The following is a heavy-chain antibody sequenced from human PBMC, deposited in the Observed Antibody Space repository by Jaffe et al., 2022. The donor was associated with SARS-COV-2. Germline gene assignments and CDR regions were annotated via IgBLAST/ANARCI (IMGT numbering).Heavy chain of an antibody. J-gene: IGHJ6*02. V-gene: IGHV4-34*01. CDR3: ARGGRRGSSSYYYYYYGMDV. CDR2: INHSGST. D-gene: IGHD6-6*01. Sequence: QVQLQQWGAGLLKPSETLSLTCAVYGGSFSGYYWSWIRQPPGKGLEWIGEINHSGSTNYNPSLKSRVTISVDTSKNQFSLKLSSVTAADTAVYYCARGGRRGSSSYYYYYYGMDVWGQGTTVTVSS. CDR1: GGSFSGYY.